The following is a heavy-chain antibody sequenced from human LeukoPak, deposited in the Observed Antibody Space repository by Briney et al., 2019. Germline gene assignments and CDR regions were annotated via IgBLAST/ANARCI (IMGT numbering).Heavy chain of an antibody. Sequence: LRLSCAASGFTFSSYAMSWVRQPPGKGLEWIGYIYYSGSTYYNPSLKSRVTISVDTSKNQFSLKLSSVTAADTAVYYCARGSSSWYRGFDYWGQGTLVTVSS. J-gene: IGHJ4*02. V-gene: IGHV4-30-4*08. CDR2: IYYSGST. CDR3: ARGSSSWYRGFDY. D-gene: IGHD6-13*01. CDR1: GFTFSSYA.